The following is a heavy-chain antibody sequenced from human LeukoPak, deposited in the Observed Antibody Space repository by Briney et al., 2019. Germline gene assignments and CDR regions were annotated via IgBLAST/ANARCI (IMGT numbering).Heavy chain of an antibody. J-gene: IGHJ4*02. CDR3: ARDGVRAGGNRGVVFDY. V-gene: IGHV3-53*01. D-gene: IGHD4-23*01. CDR1: GFTVSSNY. Sequence: GGSLRLSCAASGFTVSSNYMSWVRQAPGKGLEWVSVIYSGGSTYYADSVKGRFAISRDNSKNTLYLQMNSLRAEDTAVYYCARDGVRAGGNRGVVFDYWGQGTLVTVSS. CDR2: IYSGGST.